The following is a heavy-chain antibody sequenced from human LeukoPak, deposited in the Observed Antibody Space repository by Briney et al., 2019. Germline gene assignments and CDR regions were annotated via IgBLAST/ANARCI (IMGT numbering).Heavy chain of an antibody. Sequence: GGSLRLSCAASGFTFSSYAMSWVRQAPGKGLEWVSAISGSGGSTYYADSVKGRFTISRDNAKNSLYLQMNSLRAEDTAVYYCARELRRRFDPWGQGTLVTVSS. CDR1: GFTFSSYA. V-gene: IGHV3-23*01. CDR3: ARELRRRFDP. J-gene: IGHJ5*02. D-gene: IGHD3-3*01. CDR2: ISGSGGST.